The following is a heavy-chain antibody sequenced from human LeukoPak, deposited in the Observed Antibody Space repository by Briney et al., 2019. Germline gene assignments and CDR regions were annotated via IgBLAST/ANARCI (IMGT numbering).Heavy chain of an antibody. Sequence: GESLKISCKGSGYSFTSYWIGWVRQMPGKGLEWMGIIYPGDSDTRYSPSFQGQVTISADKSISTAYLQWSSLKASDTAMYYCAISTRYCSGGSCYSGGLGYWGQGTLVTVSS. CDR3: AISTRYCSGGSCYSGGLGY. CDR2: IYPGDSDT. D-gene: IGHD2-15*01. V-gene: IGHV5-51*01. CDR1: GYSFTSYW. J-gene: IGHJ4*02.